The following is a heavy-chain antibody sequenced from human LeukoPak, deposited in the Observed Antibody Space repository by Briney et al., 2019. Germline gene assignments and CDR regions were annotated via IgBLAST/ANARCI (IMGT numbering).Heavy chain of an antibody. CDR3: ARDDYYGSGSSYWFDP. CDR1: GFTFSSYS. J-gene: IGHJ5*02. V-gene: IGHV3-21*01. Sequence: GGSLRLSCAASGFTFSSYSMNWVRQAPGKGLEWVSSISSSSSYIYYADSVKGRFTISRDNAKNSLYLQMNSLRAEDTAVYYCARDDYYGSGSSYWFDPWGQGTLVTVSS. D-gene: IGHD3-10*01. CDR2: ISSSSSYI.